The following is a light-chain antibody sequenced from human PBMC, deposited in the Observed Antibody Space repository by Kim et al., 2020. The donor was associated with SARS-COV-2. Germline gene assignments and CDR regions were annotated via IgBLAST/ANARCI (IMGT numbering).Light chain of an antibody. CDR1: QSISSW. J-gene: IGKJ1*01. Sequence: ASVGDTVTITCRASQSISSWLAWYQQKPGKAPKLLMYKASSLESGVPSRFSGRGSGTEFTLTISSLQPDDFATYYCQQYNSYPWTFGQGTKVDIK. CDR3: QQYNSYPWT. V-gene: IGKV1-5*03. CDR2: KAS.